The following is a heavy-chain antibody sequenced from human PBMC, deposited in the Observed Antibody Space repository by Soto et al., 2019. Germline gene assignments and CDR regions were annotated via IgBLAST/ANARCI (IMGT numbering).Heavy chain of an antibody. CDR3: ARATKRGEVAGRTNWFDP. V-gene: IGHV4-34*01. D-gene: IGHD6-19*01. Sequence: QVQLQQWGAGLLKPSETLSLTCAVYGGSFSGYYWSWIRQPPGKGLEWIGEINHSGSTNYNPSLKSRVTIPVDTSKDQSALKLSSVTAADTAVYYCARATKRGEVAGRTNWFDPWGQGTLVTVSS. CDR2: INHSGST. CDR1: GGSFSGYY. J-gene: IGHJ5*02.